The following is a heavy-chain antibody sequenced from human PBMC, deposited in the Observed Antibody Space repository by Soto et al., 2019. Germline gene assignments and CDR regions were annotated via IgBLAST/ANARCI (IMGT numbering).Heavy chain of an antibody. Sequence: QLQLQESGSGLVKPSQTLSLTCVVSGGSISNGSYSWNWIRQPPGKGLEWIGYIYHSGSTYYNPSPMRRVSIPVDRSKSQFSLNLSSVTAADTAVYYCARVRWYFDLWGRGTLVTVSS. J-gene: IGHJ2*01. V-gene: IGHV4-30-2*01. CDR1: GGSISNGSYS. CDR3: ARVRWYFDL. CDR2: IYHSGST. D-gene: IGHD1-1*01.